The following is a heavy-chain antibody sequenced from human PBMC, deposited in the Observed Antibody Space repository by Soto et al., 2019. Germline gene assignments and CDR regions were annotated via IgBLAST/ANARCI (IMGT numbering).Heavy chain of an antibody. CDR3: ARSGGLQHIDY. Sequence: QLQLQESGPGLVKPSETLSLTCTVSGDSISSSSYHWGWIRQAPGKGLEWIGSIYYSGSTYYNPSLKSRVTISVDTSKNQFSLKLSSVTAADTAVHYCARSGGLQHIDYWGQGTLVTVSS. J-gene: IGHJ4*02. V-gene: IGHV4-39*01. D-gene: IGHD4-4*01. CDR1: GDSISSSSYH. CDR2: IYYSGST.